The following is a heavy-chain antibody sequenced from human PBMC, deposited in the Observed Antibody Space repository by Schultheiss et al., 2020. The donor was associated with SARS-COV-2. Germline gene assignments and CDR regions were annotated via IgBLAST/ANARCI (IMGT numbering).Heavy chain of an antibody. CDR1: GYTFTSYG. CDR3: AREEYSSGWYWDHTYAFDY. V-gene: IGHV1-18*01. CDR2: ISAYNGNT. Sequence: GESLKISCKASGYTFTSYGISWVRQAPGQGLEWMGWISAYNGNTNYAQKLQGRVTMTTDTSTSTAYMELRSLRSDDTAVYYCAREEYSSGWYWDHTYAFDYWGQGTLVTVSS. J-gene: IGHJ4*02. D-gene: IGHD6-19*01.